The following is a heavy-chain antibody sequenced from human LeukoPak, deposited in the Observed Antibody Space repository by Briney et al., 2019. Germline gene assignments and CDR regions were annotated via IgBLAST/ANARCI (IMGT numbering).Heavy chain of an antibody. CDR3: ARQGGDAFDI. V-gene: IGHV4-59*08. CDR2: IYYSGST. J-gene: IGHJ3*02. CDR1: GGSISSYY. Sequence: SETLSLTCTVSGGSISSYYWSWIRQPPGKGLEWIGYIYYSGSTNYNPSLKSRVTISVDTSKNQFSLKLSSVTAADTAVYYCARQGGDAFDIWGQGTMVTVSS.